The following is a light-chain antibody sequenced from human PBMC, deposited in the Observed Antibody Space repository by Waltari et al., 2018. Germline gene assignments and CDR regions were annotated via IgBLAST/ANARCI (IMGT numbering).Light chain of an antibody. V-gene: IGKV3D-15*01. CDR2: EAS. Sequence: EIVMTQSPATLSVSPGERATLSCRASQHLYGNVAWYQPNPGHPPRLLIYEASTRATGIPARFTGSGSGTEFTLTISSLQSEDSAVYSRQQYNRWPPITFGQGTRLEIK. CDR3: QQYNRWPPIT. J-gene: IGKJ5*01. CDR1: QHLYGN.